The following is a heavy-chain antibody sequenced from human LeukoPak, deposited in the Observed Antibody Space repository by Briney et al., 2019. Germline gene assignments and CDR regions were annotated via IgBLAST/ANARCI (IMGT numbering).Heavy chain of an antibody. CDR3: ARGQSWGDGWPYYFDY. Sequence: PGGSLRLSCAASGFTFSSYWMSWVRQAPEKGLEWVANIKQDGSEKYYVDSVKGRFTISRDNAKNSLYLQMNSLRAEDTAVYYCARGQSWGDGWPYYFDYWGQGTLVTVSS. CDR2: IKQDGSEK. CDR1: GFTFSSYW. D-gene: IGHD5-24*01. J-gene: IGHJ4*02. V-gene: IGHV3-7*01.